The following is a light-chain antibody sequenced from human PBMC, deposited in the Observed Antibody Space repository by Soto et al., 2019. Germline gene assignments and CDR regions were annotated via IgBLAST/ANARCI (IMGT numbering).Light chain of an antibody. CDR2: EVT. J-gene: IGLJ1*01. V-gene: IGLV2-14*01. CDR3: SSHTSDNTRV. CDR1: SSDVGGYDY. Sequence: QSALTQPASVSGSPGQSIAVSCTGTSSDVGGYDYASWYQQHPDKAPKLIIYEVTSRPSGVSTRFSGSKSGNTASLTISGLQAEDEADYYCSSHTSDNTRVFGTGTKLTVL.